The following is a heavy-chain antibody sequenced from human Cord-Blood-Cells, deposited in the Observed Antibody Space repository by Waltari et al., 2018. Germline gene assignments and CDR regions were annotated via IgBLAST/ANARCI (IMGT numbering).Heavy chain of an antibody. CDR2: IYYSGST. D-gene: IGHD6-19*01. V-gene: IGHV4-61*01. Sequence: QVQLQESGPGLVKPSETLSLTCTVSGGSVSSGSYYWSWIRPPPGKGLEWIGYIYYSGSTNYNPSLKSRVTISVDTSKNQFSLKLSSVTAADTAVYYCARAPFIAVAVWGWFDPWGQGTLVTVSS. J-gene: IGHJ5*02. CDR3: ARAPFIAVAVWGWFDP. CDR1: GGSVSSGSYY.